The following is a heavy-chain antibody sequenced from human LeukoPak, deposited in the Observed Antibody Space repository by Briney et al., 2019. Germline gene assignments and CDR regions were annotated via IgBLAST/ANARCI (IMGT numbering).Heavy chain of an antibody. Sequence: PGGSLRLSCAASGFTFSSYSMNWVRQAPGKGLEWVSSITSSNYIYYADSMKGRFTISRDNAKNSLYLQMNSLRAEDTAVYYCARDFLSDCGGDCLSSIHWYWGQGTLVTVSS. CDR1: GFTFSSYS. CDR3: ARDFLSDCGGDCLSSIHWY. D-gene: IGHD2-21*02. CDR2: ITSSNYI. J-gene: IGHJ4*02. V-gene: IGHV3-21*01.